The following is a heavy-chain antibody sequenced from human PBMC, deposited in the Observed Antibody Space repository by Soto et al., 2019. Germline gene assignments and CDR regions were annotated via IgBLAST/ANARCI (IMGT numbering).Heavy chain of an antibody. Sequence: QVQLQESGPGLVKPSETLSLTCTVSGGSISSYYWSWIRQPPGKGLEWIGYIYYSGSTNYNPSLKSRVTIPVATSKNQFSLKLSSVTAADTAVYYCAGGIAVAGTKYYYGMDVWGQGTTVTVSS. CDR3: AGGIAVAGTKYYYGMDV. D-gene: IGHD6-19*01. J-gene: IGHJ6*02. CDR1: GGSISSYY. CDR2: IYYSGST. V-gene: IGHV4-59*01.